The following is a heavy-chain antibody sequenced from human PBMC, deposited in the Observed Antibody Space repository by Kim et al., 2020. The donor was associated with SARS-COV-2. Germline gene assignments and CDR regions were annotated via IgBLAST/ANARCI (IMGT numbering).Heavy chain of an antibody. V-gene: IGHV3-30*18. D-gene: IGHD3-10*01. CDR2: ISYDGSNK. Sequence: GGSLRLSCAASGFTFSSYGMHWVRQAPGKGLEWVAVISYDGSNKYYADSVKGRFTISRDNSKNTLYLQMNSLRAEDTAVYYCAKDVPPRITMVRGVRNWFDPWGQGTLVTVSS. CDR1: GFTFSSYG. J-gene: IGHJ5*02. CDR3: AKDVPPRITMVRGVRNWFDP.